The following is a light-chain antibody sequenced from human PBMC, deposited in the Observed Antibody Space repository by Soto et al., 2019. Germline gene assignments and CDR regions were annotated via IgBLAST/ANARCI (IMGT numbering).Light chain of an antibody. Sequence: DIQVTQSPPSLSASVGDRVTITCRASRDIDNSLAWYQQVPGKAPKLLIYAASTLQSGVPSRFRGSGSGTSFILTITSLQPEEVATYYCQKYNKAPWIFGQGTKV. V-gene: IGKV1-27*01. CDR1: RDIDNS. CDR2: AAS. CDR3: QKYNKAPWI. J-gene: IGKJ1*01.